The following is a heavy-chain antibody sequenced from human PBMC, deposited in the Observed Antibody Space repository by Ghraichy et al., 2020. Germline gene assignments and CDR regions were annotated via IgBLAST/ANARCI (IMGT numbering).Heavy chain of an antibody. J-gene: IGHJ4*02. CDR3: ARDVVDCSGGSCYPSIDY. D-gene: IGHD2-15*01. V-gene: IGHV3-48*03. CDR1: GFTFSSYD. CDR2: ISGSGTTI. Sequence: GGSLRLSCAASGFTFSSYDMNWVRQAPGKGLEWVSYISGSGTTIYYTDSVEGRFTISRDNAKNSLFLQMNSLRVEDTAVYYCARDVVDCSGGSCYPSIDYWGQGTLATVSS.